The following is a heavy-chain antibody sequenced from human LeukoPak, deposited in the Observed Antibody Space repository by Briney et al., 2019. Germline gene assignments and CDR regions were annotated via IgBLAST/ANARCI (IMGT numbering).Heavy chain of an antibody. D-gene: IGHD2-21*02. CDR1: GYTFTSYG. V-gene: IGHV1-18*01. CDR2: ISAYNGNT. CDR3: ARDQIGGHIVVVTAIPNFDY. J-gene: IGHJ4*02. Sequence: ASVKVSCKASGYTFTSYGISWVRQAPGQGLEWMGWISAYNGNTNCAQKLQGRVTMTTDTSTSTAYMELRSLRSDDTAVYYCARDQIGGHIVVVTAIPNFDYWGQGTLVTVSS.